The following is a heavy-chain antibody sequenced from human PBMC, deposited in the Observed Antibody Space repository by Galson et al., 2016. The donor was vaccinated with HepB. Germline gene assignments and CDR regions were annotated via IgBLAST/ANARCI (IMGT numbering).Heavy chain of an antibody. V-gene: IGHV3-73*01. CDR1: GFTFSGSA. D-gene: IGHD3-22*01. CDR3: TKDGDSTGYYYSKFN. Sequence: SLRLSCAASGFTFSGSAMHWVRQASGKGLEWVGRIRSKANSYATAYAASVKGRFTISRDNAKNSLYLQMNSLRAEDTAVYYCTKDGDSTGYYYSKFNWGQGTLVTVSS. CDR2: IRSKANSYAT. J-gene: IGHJ4*02.